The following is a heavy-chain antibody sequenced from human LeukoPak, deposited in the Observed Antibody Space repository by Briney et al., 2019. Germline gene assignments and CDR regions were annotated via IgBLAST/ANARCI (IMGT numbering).Heavy chain of an antibody. Sequence: GRSLRLSCAASGFTFSSYGMHWVRQAPVKGLEWVAVIWYDGSNKYYADSVKGRFTISRDNSKNTLYLQMNSLRAEDTAVYYCARDRGRDGYNRQTKHAFDIWGQGTMVTVSS. D-gene: IGHD5-24*01. V-gene: IGHV3-33*08. J-gene: IGHJ3*02. CDR1: GFTFSSYG. CDR2: IWYDGSNK. CDR3: ARDRGRDGYNRQTKHAFDI.